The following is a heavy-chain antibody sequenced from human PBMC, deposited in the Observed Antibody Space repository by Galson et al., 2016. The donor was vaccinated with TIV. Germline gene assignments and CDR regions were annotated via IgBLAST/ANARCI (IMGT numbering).Heavy chain of an antibody. CDR2: LHYGGNT. Sequence: SETLSLTCTVSGASLTSPSHYWGWIRQPPGKGLEWIGSLHYGGNTYFNRSLRSRATISGDTSKNQLSLKLTSVTAADTAVYYCARQATPHYGVFDSWGQGVLSPSPQ. CDR1: GASLTSPSHY. V-gene: IGHV4-39*01. D-gene: IGHD4/OR15-4a*01. J-gene: IGHJ4*02. CDR3: ARQATPHYGVFDS.